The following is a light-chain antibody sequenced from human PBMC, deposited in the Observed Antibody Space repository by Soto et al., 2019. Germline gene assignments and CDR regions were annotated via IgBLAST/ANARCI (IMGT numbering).Light chain of an antibody. J-gene: IGKJ5*01. CDR2: DAS. CDR1: QSVSSY. CDR3: QQRSNWPIT. Sequence: TQSPSTLSLSPGDRATLSCRASQSVSSYLAWYQQKPGKAPRLLIYDASNRATGIPARFSGSGSGTDFTLTISSLEPEDFAVYYCQQRSNWPITFGQGTRLDIK. V-gene: IGKV3-11*01.